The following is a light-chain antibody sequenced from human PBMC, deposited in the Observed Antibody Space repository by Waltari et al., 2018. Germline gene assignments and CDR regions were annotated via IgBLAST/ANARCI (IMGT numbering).Light chain of an antibody. V-gene: IGKV1-5*03. Sequence: DIQMTQSPSTLAAAVGDRVTITCRASQSISWWLAWYQQKPGKAPKLLISEASTLKSGVPSRFSGSGSGTEFILTITSLQRDDFATYFCQHYNNYRYTFGQGTKLEI. CDR3: QHYNNYRYT. CDR2: EAS. CDR1: QSISWW. J-gene: IGKJ2*01.